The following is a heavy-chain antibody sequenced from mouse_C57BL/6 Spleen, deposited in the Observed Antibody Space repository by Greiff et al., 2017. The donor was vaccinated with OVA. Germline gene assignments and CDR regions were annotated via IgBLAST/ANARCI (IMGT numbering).Heavy chain of an antibody. V-gene: IGHV1-5*01. D-gene: IGHD2-1*01. Sequence: VQLQQSGTVLARPGASVKMSCKTSGYTFTSYWMHWVKQRPGQGLEWIGAIYPGNSDTSYNQKFKGKAKLTAVTSASTAYMELSSLTNEDSAVYYCTRKNGSTMVHWYFDVWGTGTTVTVSS. J-gene: IGHJ1*03. CDR3: TRKNGSTMVHWYFDV. CDR2: IYPGNSDT. CDR1: GYTFTSYW.